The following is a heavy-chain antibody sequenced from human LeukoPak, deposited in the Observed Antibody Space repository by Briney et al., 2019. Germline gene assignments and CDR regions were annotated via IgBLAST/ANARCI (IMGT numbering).Heavy chain of an antibody. J-gene: IGHJ4*02. CDR2: ISSSGSTI. Sequence: PGGSLRLSCAASGFTFSSYEMNWVRQAPGKGLEWVSYISSSGSTIYYADSVKGRFTISRDNAKNSLYLQMNSLRAEDTAIYYCATTFPYCGDGTCKLGGQGAQVTVSS. D-gene: IGHD2-15*01. CDR1: GFTFSSYE. CDR3: ATTFPYCGDGTCKL. V-gene: IGHV3-48*03.